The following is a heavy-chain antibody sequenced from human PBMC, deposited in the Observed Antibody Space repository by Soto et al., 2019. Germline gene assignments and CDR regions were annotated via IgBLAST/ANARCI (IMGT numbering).Heavy chain of an antibody. CDR2: ISGSGGST. J-gene: IGHJ6*03. CDR1: GFTFSSYA. V-gene: IGHV3-23*01. Sequence: GGSLRLSCAASGFTFSSYAMSWVRQAPGKGLEWVSAISGSGGSTYYADSVKGRLTISRDNSKNTMDLKMNSLRGEDTAGYYCAKAYGDYYYYYMDVWGKGTTVTVSS. CDR3: AKAYGDYYYYYMDV. D-gene: IGHD4-17*01.